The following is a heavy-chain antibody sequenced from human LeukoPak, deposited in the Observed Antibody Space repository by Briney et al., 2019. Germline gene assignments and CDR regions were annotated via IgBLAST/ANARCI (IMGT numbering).Heavy chain of an antibody. CDR1: GLTFSSKA. V-gene: IGHV3-23*01. Sequence: PGGSLRLSCAASGLTFSSKAMSWVRQASGKGLEWVSAISGGGGSTYYADSVKGRVTISRDNSKNTLYLQMNSLRAEDTAVYYCARATDYYDSSGYYGDAFDIWGQGTMVTVSS. J-gene: IGHJ3*02. CDR2: ISGGGGST. CDR3: ARATDYYDSSGYYGDAFDI. D-gene: IGHD3-22*01.